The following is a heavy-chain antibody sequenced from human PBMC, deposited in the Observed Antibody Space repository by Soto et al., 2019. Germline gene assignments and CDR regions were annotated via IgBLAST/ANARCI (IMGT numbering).Heavy chain of an antibody. CDR1: GFTFSSYA. D-gene: IGHD2-2*01. V-gene: IGHV3-23*01. CDR3: AKQGYCSSTSCYFAWFDP. CDR2: ISGSGGST. Sequence: GGSLRLSCAASGFTFSSYAMSWVRQAPGKGLEWVSAISGSGGSTYYADSVKGRFTISRDNSKNTLYLQMNSLRAEDTAVYYCAKQGYCSSTSCYFAWFDPWGQGTLVTVSS. J-gene: IGHJ5*02.